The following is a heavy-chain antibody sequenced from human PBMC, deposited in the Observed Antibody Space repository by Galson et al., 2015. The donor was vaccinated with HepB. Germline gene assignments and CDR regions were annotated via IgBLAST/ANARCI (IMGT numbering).Heavy chain of an antibody. D-gene: IGHD4-23*01. J-gene: IGHJ5*02. CDR1: GGTFSRYT. V-gene: IGHV1-69*13. CDR3: AKDPGYSDYGGNWLDP. CDR2: INPLFGTA. Sequence: SVKVSCKASGGTFSRYTLSWVRQAPGQGLEWMGGINPLFGTAKYAQKFQGRVTITADESTSTVYMELNSLRAEDTAVYYCAKDPGYSDYGGNWLDPWGQGTLVTVSS.